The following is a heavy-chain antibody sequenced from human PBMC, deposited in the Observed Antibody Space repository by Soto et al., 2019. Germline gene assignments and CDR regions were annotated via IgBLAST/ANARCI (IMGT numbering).Heavy chain of an antibody. J-gene: IGHJ4*02. Sequence: PXETLSLTCTVSGCSINTFYWSWVRQPAGKGLDWIGRIFSSGSTSFNPSLESRVAMSVDTSKNHFSLNLSSVTAADMAVYYCAREGSYSAYNFAHGIQLWSFDFWGQGALVTVSS. CDR2: IFSSGST. CDR1: GCSINTFY. V-gene: IGHV4-4*07. D-gene: IGHD5-12*01. CDR3: AREGSYSAYNFAHGIQLWSFDF.